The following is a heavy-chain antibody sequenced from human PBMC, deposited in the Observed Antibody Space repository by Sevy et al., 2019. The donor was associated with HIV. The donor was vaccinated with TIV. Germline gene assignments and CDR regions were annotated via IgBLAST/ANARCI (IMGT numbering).Heavy chain of an antibody. CDR2: IKQDGSEK. J-gene: IGHJ2*01. Sequence: GGSLRLSCAASGFTFSSYWMSWVRQAPGKGLEWVANIKQDGSEKYYVDSVRGRFVISRDNAKTSLYLQVNNPSAEDTAVYYCASGRRDGYTNLYFDHWGRGTLVTVSS. V-gene: IGHV3-7*01. CDR3: ASGRRDGYTNLYFDH. CDR1: GFTFSSYW. D-gene: IGHD5-12*01.